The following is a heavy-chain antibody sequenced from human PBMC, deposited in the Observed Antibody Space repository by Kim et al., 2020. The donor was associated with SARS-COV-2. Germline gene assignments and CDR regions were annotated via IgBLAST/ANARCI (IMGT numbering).Heavy chain of an antibody. D-gene: IGHD3-16*02. V-gene: IGHV3-30*18. Sequence: GGSLRLSCAASGFTFSSYGMHWVRQAPGKGLEWVAVISYDGSNKYYADSVKGRFTISRDNSKNTLYLQMNSLRAEDTAVYYCAKDFWDGDDYVWGSYRLRCDCGQGALVTVSS. CDR2: ISYDGSNK. J-gene: IGHJ4*02. CDR3: AKDFWDGDDYVWGSYRLRCD. CDR1: GFTFSSYG.